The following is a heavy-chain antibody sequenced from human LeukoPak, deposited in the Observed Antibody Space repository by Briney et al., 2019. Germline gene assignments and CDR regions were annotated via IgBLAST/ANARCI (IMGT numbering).Heavy chain of an antibody. J-gene: IGHJ3*02. CDR3: ARDLVPAAILGAFDI. CDR2: ISSSSSTI. CDR1: GFTFSSYS. V-gene: IGHV3-48*04. Sequence: GGSLRLSCAASGFTFSSYSMNWGRQAPGEGLEWGSYISSSSSTIYYADSVKGRFTISRDNAKTSLYLQMNSLRAEDTAVYYCARDLVPAAILGAFDIWGQGTMVTVSS. D-gene: IGHD2-2*02.